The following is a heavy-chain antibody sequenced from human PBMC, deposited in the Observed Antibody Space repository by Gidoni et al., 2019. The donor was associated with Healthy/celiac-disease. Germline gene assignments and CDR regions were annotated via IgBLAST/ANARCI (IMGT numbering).Heavy chain of an antibody. Sequence: QVQLVQSGAGVKKPGSSVKVSCTASVGPFSSSAISWVRLAPGQGLEWMGVIIPIFGTANYAQTFQGRVTIISDKSTSTAYMELSSLRSEDTAVYYCARGDPIVRGLMSNPFDYWGQGTLVTVSS. CDR1: VGPFSSSA. V-gene: IGHV1-69*06. J-gene: IGHJ4*02. CDR2: IIPIFGTA. CDR3: ARGDPIVRGLMSNPFDY. D-gene: IGHD3-10*01.